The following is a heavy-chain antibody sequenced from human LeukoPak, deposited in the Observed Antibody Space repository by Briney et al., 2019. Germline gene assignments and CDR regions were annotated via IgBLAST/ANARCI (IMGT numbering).Heavy chain of an antibody. CDR3: ARVSPGYFDY. V-gene: IGHV1-2*02. Sequence: ASVKVSCKASGYTFTDYYMHWVRQAPGQGLEWMGWINPNNGGTNYAQKFQGRVTMTRDTSISTAYMELSRLKSDDTAVYYCARVSPGYFDYWGQGALVTVSS. CDR1: GYTFTDYY. J-gene: IGHJ4*02. CDR2: INPNNGGT.